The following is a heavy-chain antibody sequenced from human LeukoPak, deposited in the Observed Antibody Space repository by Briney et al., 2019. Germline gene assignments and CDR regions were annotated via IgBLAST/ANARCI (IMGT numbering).Heavy chain of an antibody. J-gene: IGHJ4*02. Sequence: GGSLRLSCAASGFTFHDYGMHWVRLAPGKGLEWVSGISFNGGRIGYADSVKGRFTISRDNAKNSLYLQMNSLRAEDTAVYYCARVRGVITSPFDYWGQGTLVTVSS. CDR3: ARVRGVITSPFDY. D-gene: IGHD3-10*01. V-gene: IGHV3-9*01. CDR2: ISFNGGRI. CDR1: GFTFHDYG.